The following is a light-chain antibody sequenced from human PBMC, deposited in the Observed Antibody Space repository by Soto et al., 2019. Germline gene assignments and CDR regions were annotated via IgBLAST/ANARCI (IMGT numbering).Light chain of an antibody. CDR1: TSDVGGYNY. Sequence: QSALTQTPSASGSPGQSVTISCTGTTSDVGGYNYVSWYQQHPGKAPKLMIYEVIKRPSGVPDRFSGSKSGNTASLTVSGLQAEDEADYYCSSFAGSTNFAVFGTGTKVTVL. CDR3: SSFAGSTNFAV. J-gene: IGLJ1*01. CDR2: EVI. V-gene: IGLV2-8*01.